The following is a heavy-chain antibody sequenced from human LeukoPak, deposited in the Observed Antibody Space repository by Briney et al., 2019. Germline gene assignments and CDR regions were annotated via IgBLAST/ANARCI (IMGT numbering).Heavy chain of an antibody. CDR2: ISGSGGST. J-gene: IGHJ6*03. D-gene: IGHD6-6*01. V-gene: IGHV3-23*01. CDR1: GFSFSSYA. Sequence: GGSLRLSCAASGFSFSSYAISWVRQAPGKGLEWVSVISGSGGSTYYADSVKGRFTISRDNSKNTLYLQMNSLRAEDTAVYYCAKAVYSSSGYYYYYMDVWGKGTTVSVS. CDR3: AKAVYSSSGYYYYYMDV.